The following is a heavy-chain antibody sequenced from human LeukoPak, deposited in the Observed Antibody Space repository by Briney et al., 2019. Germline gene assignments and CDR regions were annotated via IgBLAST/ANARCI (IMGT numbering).Heavy chain of an antibody. V-gene: IGHV4-4*07. CDR2: IYTSGST. J-gene: IGHJ6*02. Sequence: SETQSPTCTVSGGSISSYYWSWIRQPAGKGLEWIGRIYTSGSTNYNPSLKSRVTMSVDTSKNQFSLKLSSVTAADTAVYYCARDDAGGFWSGYPAYGMDVWGQGTTVTVSS. D-gene: IGHD3-3*01. CDR3: ARDDAGGFWSGYPAYGMDV. CDR1: GGSISSYY.